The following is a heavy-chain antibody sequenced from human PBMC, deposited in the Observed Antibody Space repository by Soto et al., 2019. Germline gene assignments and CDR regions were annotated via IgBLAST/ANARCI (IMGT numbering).Heavy chain of an antibody. D-gene: IGHD5-12*01. CDR3: AKVKSGYVNYFDY. V-gene: IGHV3-23*01. J-gene: IGHJ4*02. CDR2: ISGSGGST. CDR1: GFTFSSYA. Sequence: EVQLLESGGGLVQPGGSLRLSCAASGFTFSSYAMSWVRQAPGKGLEWVSAISGSGGSTYYADSVKGRFTISSDKSKNTLYLQMNSLRAEYTAVYYCAKVKSGYVNYFDYWGQGTLVTVSS.